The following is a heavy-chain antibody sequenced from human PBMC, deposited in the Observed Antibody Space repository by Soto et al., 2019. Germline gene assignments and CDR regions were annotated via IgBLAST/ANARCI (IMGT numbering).Heavy chain of an antibody. D-gene: IGHD2-15*01. CDR1: GFSFSSYT. CDR2: ITRSSTTM. Sequence: EVQLVESGGGLVQPGGSLRLSCAASGFSFSSYTMNWVRQAPGKGLEWISSITRSSTTMYYRDSVKGRFTISRDNAKTSLYLQMNSLRVEDSAVYYCARGREYCSGDNCYETGSDYWGQGTLGTVSS. V-gene: IGHV3-48*01. CDR3: ARGREYCSGDNCYETGSDY. J-gene: IGHJ4*02.